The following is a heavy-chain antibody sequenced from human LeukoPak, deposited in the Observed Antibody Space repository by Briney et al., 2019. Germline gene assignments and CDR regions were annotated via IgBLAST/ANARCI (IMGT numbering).Heavy chain of an antibody. CDR2: INSDGSST. V-gene: IGHV3-74*01. J-gene: IGHJ4*02. D-gene: IGHD1-26*01. CDR1: GFTFSSYW. CDR3: ARAGYVGAFQLDY. Sequence: GGSLRLSCAASGFTFSSYWMHWVRQAPGKGLVGVSRINSDGSSTSADSVKCRFTISRDNAKNTLYLQMNSLRAEDTAVYYCARAGYVGAFQLDYWGQGTLVTVSS.